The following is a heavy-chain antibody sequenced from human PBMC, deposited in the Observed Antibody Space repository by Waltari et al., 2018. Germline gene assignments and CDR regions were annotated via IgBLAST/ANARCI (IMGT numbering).Heavy chain of an antibody. CDR1: GGHSDRGGYS. V-gene: IGHV4-31*11. J-gene: IGHJ3*02. CDR2: IYYSGST. CDR3: ARIPSTRGAFDI. D-gene: IGHD5-12*01. Sequence: QGQMQESGAGLEETSTPLARTCAVAGGHSDRGGYSWGWIRHHTGKGLEWIVYIYYSGSTYYNPSLKSRVTISVDTSKTQFSLKLSSVTAADTAVYYCARIPSTRGAFDIWGQGTMVTVSS.